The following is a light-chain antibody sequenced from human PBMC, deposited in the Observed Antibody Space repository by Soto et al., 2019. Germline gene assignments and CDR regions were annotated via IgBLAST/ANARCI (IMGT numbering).Light chain of an antibody. J-gene: IGKJ1*01. CDR1: QSVRGN. CDR3: QQYNNWPPT. V-gene: IGKV3D-15*01. CDR2: GAS. Sequence: EIVMTQSPATLSVSPGERATLSCRASQSVRGNLAWYQQKPGQAPRRLIYGASTRATGIPARFSGSGSGTEFTLTISSLQSEDFAVYYCQQYNNWPPTFGQGTKVEIK.